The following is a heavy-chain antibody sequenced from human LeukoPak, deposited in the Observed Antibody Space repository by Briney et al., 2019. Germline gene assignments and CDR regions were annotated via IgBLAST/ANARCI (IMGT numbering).Heavy chain of an antibody. CDR2: IRVFDGNT. D-gene: IGHD5-18*01. J-gene: IGHJ4*02. Sequence: GASVKVSCKASGYTFSSYGISWVRQAPGQGLEWMGWIRVFDGNTKYVQKFQGRVTMTTDTSTSTAYMELRSLRSDDTAVYYCARVFPGNGYPSLEDLWGQGTRVTVSS. V-gene: IGHV1-18*01. CDR1: GYTFSSYG. CDR3: ARVFPGNGYPSLEDL.